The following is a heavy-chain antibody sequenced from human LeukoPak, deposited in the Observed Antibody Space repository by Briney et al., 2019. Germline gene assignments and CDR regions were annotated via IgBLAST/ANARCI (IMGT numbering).Heavy chain of an antibody. CDR2: IYTSGST. CDR1: GGSISSYY. J-gene: IGHJ5*02. D-gene: IGHD1-26*01. CDR3: ASFNIVGANNWFDP. V-gene: IGHV4-4*07. Sequence: SETLSLTCTVSGGSISSYYWSWIRQPAGKGLEWIGRIYTSGSTNYNPSLKSRVTMSVDTSKNQFSLKLSSVTAADTAVYYCASFNIVGANNWFDPWGQGTLVTVSS.